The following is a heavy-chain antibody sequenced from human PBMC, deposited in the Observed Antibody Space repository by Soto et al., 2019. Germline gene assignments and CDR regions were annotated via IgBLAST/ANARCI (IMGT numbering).Heavy chain of an antibody. J-gene: IGHJ4*02. CDR2: IHYIGST. D-gene: IGHD3-10*01. CDR3: ARAPRGNYGYPSYFDY. CDR1: GGSVISSSDF. Sequence: TLSLTCPVSGGSVISSSDFWDWLRQPPGKGLEWIGSIHYIGSTNYNPSLKSRVTISVDTSKNQFSLKLSSVTAADTAVYYCARAPRGNYGYPSYFDYWGQGTLVTVSS. V-gene: IGHV4-39*07.